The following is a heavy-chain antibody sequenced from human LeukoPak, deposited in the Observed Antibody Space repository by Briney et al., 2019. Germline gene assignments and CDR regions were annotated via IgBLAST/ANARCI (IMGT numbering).Heavy chain of an antibody. J-gene: IGHJ4*02. D-gene: IGHD6-13*01. CDR3: ARGYSSSWSPYFDY. CDR1: GGSFSGYY. V-gene: IGHV4-34*01. CDR2: INHSGST. Sequence: KPSETLSLTCAVYGGSFSGYYWSWIRQPPGKGLEWIGEINHSGSTNYNPSLKSRVTISVDTSKNQFSLKLSSVTAADTAVYYCARGYSSSWSPYFDYWGQGTLVTVSS.